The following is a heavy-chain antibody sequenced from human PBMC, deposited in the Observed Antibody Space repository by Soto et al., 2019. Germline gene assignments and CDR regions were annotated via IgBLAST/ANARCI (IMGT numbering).Heavy chain of an antibody. Sequence: EVQVVQSGAEVKEPGESLKISCKGSGYIFTDHCIVWVRQMAGKGLEWVGIICPGYSNIIYSPSVQGQVTISADMSISPEYLQWSSLKTSVTAIYYCARGHYCRSDYTINPDYSYGMEVWGQGTTVTVSS. J-gene: IGHJ6*02. CDR1: GYIFTDHC. V-gene: IGHV5-51*01. CDR2: ICPGYSNI. D-gene: IGHD2-21*02. CDR3: ARGHYCRSDYTINPDYSYGMEV.